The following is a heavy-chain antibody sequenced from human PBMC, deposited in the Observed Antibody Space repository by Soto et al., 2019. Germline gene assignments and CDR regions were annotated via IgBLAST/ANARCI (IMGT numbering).Heavy chain of an antibody. Sequence: QVQLVQSGAEVKKPGASVKVSCKASGYTFTSYGISWVRQAPGQGLEWMGWISAYNGNTNYAQKLQGRVTMTTDTATSTAYMELRSLRSDATAVYYCSRDSRGTYYDFWSFPGPYYYYGMDVWGQGTTVTVSS. D-gene: IGHD3-3*01. V-gene: IGHV1-18*01. CDR2: ISAYNGNT. CDR3: SRDSRGTYYDFWSFPGPYYYYGMDV. CDR1: GYTFTSYG. J-gene: IGHJ6*02.